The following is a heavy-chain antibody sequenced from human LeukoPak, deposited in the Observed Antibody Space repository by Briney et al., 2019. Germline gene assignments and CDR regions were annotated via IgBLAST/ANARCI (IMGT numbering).Heavy chain of an antibody. D-gene: IGHD5-24*01. Sequence: GRSLRLSCADSGFSFSSYAMHWVRQAPGKGLEWVAVISYDGSNKYYADSVKGRFTISRDNAKNSLYLQMNSLRAEDTAVYYCAKSGYNRFDYWGQGTLVTVSS. CDR1: GFSFSSYA. J-gene: IGHJ4*02. CDR3: AKSGYNRFDY. V-gene: IGHV3-30*04. CDR2: ISYDGSNK.